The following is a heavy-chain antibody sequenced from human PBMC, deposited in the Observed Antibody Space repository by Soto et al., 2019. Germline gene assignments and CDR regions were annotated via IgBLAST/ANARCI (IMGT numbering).Heavy chain of an antibody. Sequence: SETLSLTCTVSGGSISSGYHWAWIRQAPGMRLEWVASIFHTGTTYYNPSLTSRVTISVDASKNQFSLRLTSMTAADTAVYYCVASLAASGLNWLDPWGRGTLVTVSS. CDR2: IFHTGTT. J-gene: IGHJ5*02. D-gene: IGHD6-13*01. CDR1: GGSISSGYH. CDR3: VASLAASGLNWLDP. V-gene: IGHV4-38-2*02.